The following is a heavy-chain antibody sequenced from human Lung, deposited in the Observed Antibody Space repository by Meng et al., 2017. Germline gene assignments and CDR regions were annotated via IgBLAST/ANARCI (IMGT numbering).Heavy chain of an antibody. J-gene: IGHJ4*02. CDR1: GYTFTSYA. CDR2: INAGNGNT. D-gene: IGHD2-21*02. Sequence: QVQLVQSGSEGKKPGASVKVSCKASGYTFTSYAMHWVRRAPGQRLEWMGWINAGNGNTKYSQKFQGRVTITRDTSASTAYMELSSLRSEDTAVYYCARGDYCGGDCYWFDYWGQGTLVTVSS. CDR3: ARGDYCGGDCYWFDY. V-gene: IGHV1-3*01.